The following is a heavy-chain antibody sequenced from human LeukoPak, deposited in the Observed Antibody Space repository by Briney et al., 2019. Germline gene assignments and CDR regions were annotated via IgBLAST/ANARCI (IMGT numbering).Heavy chain of an antibody. Sequence: GGTLRLSCAASGFTFSSYSMNWVRQAPGKGLEWVSSISSSSSYIYYADSVKGRFTISRDNSKNTLYLQMNSLRADDTAVYYCARERSAARYLDVWGQGTTVTVSS. V-gene: IGHV3-21*01. CDR2: ISSSSSYI. CDR3: ARERSAARYLDV. CDR1: GFTFSSYS. J-gene: IGHJ6*02. D-gene: IGHD5-18*01.